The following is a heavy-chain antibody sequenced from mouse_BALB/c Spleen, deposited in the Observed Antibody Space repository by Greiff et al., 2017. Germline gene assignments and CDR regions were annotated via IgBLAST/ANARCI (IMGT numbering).Heavy chain of an antibody. V-gene: IGHV1-84*02. CDR3: ARGGVRGYAMDY. J-gene: IGHJ4*01. Sequence: LVESGPELVKPGASVKISCKASGYTFTDYYINWVKQKPGQGLEWIGWIYPGSDNTKYNEKLKGKATLTVDTSSSTASMQLSSLTSEDTAVYFCARGGVRGYAMDYWGQGTSVTVSS. CDR2: IYPGSDNT. CDR1: GYTFTDYY. D-gene: IGHD2-14*01.